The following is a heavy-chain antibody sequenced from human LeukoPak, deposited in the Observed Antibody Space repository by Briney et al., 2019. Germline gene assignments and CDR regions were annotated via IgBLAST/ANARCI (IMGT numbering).Heavy chain of an antibody. CDR1: GFTFSSYS. J-gene: IGHJ4*02. V-gene: IGHV3-21*01. Sequence: AGGSPRLSCAASGFTFSSYSMNWVRQAPGKGLEWVSSISSSSSYIYYADSVKGRFTISRDNAKNSLYLQMNSLRAEDTAVYYCARDSSGWYFQVVAVDYWGQGTLVTVSS. CDR2: ISSSSSYI. D-gene: IGHD6-19*01. CDR3: ARDSSGWYFQVVAVDY.